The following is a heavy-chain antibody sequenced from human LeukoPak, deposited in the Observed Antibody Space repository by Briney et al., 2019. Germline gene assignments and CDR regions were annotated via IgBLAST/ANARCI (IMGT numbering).Heavy chain of an antibody. V-gene: IGHV4-59*08. Sequence: SETLSLTCTVSDGSISSYYWSWIRQPPGKGLEWIGYIYYSGSTNYNPSLKSRVTISVDTSKNQFSLKLSSVTAADTAVYYCATLDSSGWFPGAFDIWGQGTMVTVSS. CDR1: DGSISSYY. D-gene: IGHD6-19*01. CDR2: IYYSGST. J-gene: IGHJ3*02. CDR3: ATLDSSGWFPGAFDI.